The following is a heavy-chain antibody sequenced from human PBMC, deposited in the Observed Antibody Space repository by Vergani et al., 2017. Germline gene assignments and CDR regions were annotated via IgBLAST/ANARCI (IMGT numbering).Heavy chain of an antibody. Sequence: QVQLQESGPGLVKPSETLSLTCTVSGGSISSYYWSWIRQPAGKGLEWIGRSYTSGSTNYNPSLKSRVTMSVDTSKNQFSLKLSSVTAADTAVYYCAREEVGAVAGTQYYFDYWGQGTLVTVSS. CDR2: SYTSGST. V-gene: IGHV4-4*07. CDR3: AREEVGAVAGTQYYFDY. D-gene: IGHD6-19*01. CDR1: GGSISSYY. J-gene: IGHJ4*02.